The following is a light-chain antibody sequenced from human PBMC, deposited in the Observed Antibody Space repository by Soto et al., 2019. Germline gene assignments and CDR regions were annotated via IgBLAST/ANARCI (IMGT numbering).Light chain of an antibody. CDR1: NIGAKT. J-gene: IGLJ3*02. CDR3: QVWDSSGDQWV. CDR2: SDS. Sequence: SYELTQPPSVSVAPGKTARITCGGNNIGAKTVHWYQQRPGQAPVLAIFSDSGRPSGIPERFSGSNSGTTATLTISRGEAGDEADYYCQVWDSSGDQWVFGGGTKLTVL. V-gene: IGLV3-21*04.